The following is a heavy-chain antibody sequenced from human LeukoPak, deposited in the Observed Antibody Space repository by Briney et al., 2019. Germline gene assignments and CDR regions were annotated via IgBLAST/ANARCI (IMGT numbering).Heavy chain of an antibody. D-gene: IGHD2-8*01. CDR2: ISGSGNTV. Sequence: GGSLRLSCAGSLFSFSDYYMTWIRQAPGKGLDWLSYISGSGNTVYCANSVKGRFTISRDNAKNSLYLQMNSLRAEDTAVYFFARDNRGVGYFDYWGEGTLFTVSS. J-gene: IGHJ4*02. CDR3: ARDNRGVGYFDY. V-gene: IGHV3-11*01. CDR1: LFSFSDYY.